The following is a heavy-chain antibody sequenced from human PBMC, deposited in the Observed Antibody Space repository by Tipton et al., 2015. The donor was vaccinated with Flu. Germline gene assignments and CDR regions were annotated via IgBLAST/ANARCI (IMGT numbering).Heavy chain of an antibody. Sequence: TLSLTCTASSGSIRSTNYFCAWIRQPPGKRLELIGIIYPSGTTYYNPPLKSRVTISVDTSKSQFSLMLRSVTAADTAVYYCARLSYYDVDLKNFYFDYWGQGALVTVSS. CDR2: IYPSGTT. CDR1: SGSIRSTNYF. D-gene: IGHD3-10*02. CDR3: ARLSYYDVDLKNFYFDY. V-gene: IGHV4-39*01. J-gene: IGHJ4*02.